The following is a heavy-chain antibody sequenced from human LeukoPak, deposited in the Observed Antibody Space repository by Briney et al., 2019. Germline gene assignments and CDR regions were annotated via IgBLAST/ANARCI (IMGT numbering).Heavy chain of an antibody. V-gene: IGHV4-30-2*01. Sequence: SETLSLTCTVSGGSISSGGYYWSWIRQPPGKGLEWIGYIYHSGSTYYNPSLKSRVTISVDRSRNQFSLKLSSVTAADTAVYYCARTMTTVATPFDYWGQGTLVTVSS. J-gene: IGHJ4*02. CDR2: IYHSGST. D-gene: IGHD4-11*01. CDR1: GGSISSGGYY. CDR3: ARTMTTVATPFDY.